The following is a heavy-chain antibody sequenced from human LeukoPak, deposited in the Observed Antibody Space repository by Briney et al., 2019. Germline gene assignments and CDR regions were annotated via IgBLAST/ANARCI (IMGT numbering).Heavy chain of an antibody. D-gene: IGHD3-22*01. V-gene: IGHV1-2*02. CDR2: INPNSGGT. Sequence: GASVKVSCKASGYTFTGYYMHWVRQAPGQGLEWMGWINPNSGGTNYAQKFQGRVTMTRDTSISTAYMELSRLRSDDTAVHYCARENLALNYYDSSGYYLPYYYYYGMDVWGQGTTVTVSS. J-gene: IGHJ6*02. CDR3: ARENLALNYYDSSGYYLPYYYYYGMDV. CDR1: GYTFTGYY.